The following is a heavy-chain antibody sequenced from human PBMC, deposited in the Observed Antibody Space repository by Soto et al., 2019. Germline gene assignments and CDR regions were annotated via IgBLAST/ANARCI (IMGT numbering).Heavy chain of an antibody. CDR2: IYYSGNT. V-gene: IGHV4-61*08. CDR1: GCSVGSGDYY. J-gene: IGHJ5*02. CDR3: ARIPVDTSMIYWLDP. D-gene: IGHD5-18*01. Sequence: SETLSLTSTVSGCSVGSGDYYWSWIRQPPGKGLEWIGYIYYSGNTNYNPSLKSRVIISVDTSKNLFSLKLTSVTAADTAVYYCARIPVDTSMIYWLDPWGQGTLVTVSS.